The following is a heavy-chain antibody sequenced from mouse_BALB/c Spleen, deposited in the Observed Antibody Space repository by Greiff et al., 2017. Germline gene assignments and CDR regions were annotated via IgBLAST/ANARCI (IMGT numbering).Heavy chain of an antibody. Sequence: VQLQQPGAELVRPGASVKLSCKASGYTFTSYWIHWVKQRPGQGLEWIGNIYPSDSYTNYNQKFKDKATLTVDKSSSTAYMQLSSPTAEDSAVYYCTRGEDYWGQGTTLTVSS. V-gene: IGHV1-69*02. J-gene: IGHJ2*01. CDR2: IYPSDSYT. CDR1: GYTFTSYW. CDR3: TRGEDY.